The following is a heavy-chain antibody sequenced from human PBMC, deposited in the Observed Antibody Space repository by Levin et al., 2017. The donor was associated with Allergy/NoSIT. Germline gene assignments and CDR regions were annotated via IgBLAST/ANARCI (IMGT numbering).Heavy chain of an antibody. V-gene: IGHV4-31*03. CDR1: GGSISSGGYY. J-gene: IGHJ4*02. Sequence: ASETLSLTCTVSGGSISSGGYYWSWIRQHPGKGLEWIGYIYYSGSTYYNPSLKSRVTISVDTSKNQFSLKLSSVTAADTAVYYCARVSSSWYADYWGQGTLVTVSS. CDR2: IYYSGST. CDR3: ARVSSSWYADY. D-gene: IGHD6-13*01.